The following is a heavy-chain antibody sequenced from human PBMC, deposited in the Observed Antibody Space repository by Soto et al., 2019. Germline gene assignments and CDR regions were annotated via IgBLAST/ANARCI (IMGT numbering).Heavy chain of an antibody. CDR2: INPNSGDT. V-gene: IGHV1-2*02. CDR3: AKGGAIVAAGTRVYLYNAMDV. CDR1: GYTFTGYY. J-gene: IGHJ6*02. Sequence: ASVKVSCKASGYTFTGYYVHWVRQAPGQGLEWMGWINPNSGDTYLAQRFQGRVTMNRDTSIGTAYMELRGLTSDDTAEYYCAKGGAIVAAGTRVYLYNAMDVWGQGTTVTV. D-gene: IGHD1-26*01.